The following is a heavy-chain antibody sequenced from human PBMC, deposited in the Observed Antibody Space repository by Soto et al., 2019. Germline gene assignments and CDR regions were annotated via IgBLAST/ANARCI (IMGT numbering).Heavy chain of an antibody. CDR2: INPNSGDT. V-gene: IGHV1-2*02. CDR3: AKGGAIVAAGTRVYLYNAMDV. CDR1: GYTFTGYY. J-gene: IGHJ6*02. Sequence: ASVKVSCKASGYTFTGYYVHWVRQAPGQGLEWMGWINPNSGDTYLAQRFQGRVTMNRDTSIGTAYMELRGLTSDDTAEYYCAKGGAIVAAGTRVYLYNAMDVWGQGTTVTV. D-gene: IGHD1-26*01.